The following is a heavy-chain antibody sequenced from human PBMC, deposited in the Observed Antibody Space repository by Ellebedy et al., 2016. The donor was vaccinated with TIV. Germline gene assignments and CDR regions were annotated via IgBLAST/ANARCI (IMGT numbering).Heavy chain of an antibody. J-gene: IGHJ3*02. D-gene: IGHD4-11*01. CDR2: ISGTGVST. CDR1: GFSFYNYA. V-gene: IGHV3-23*01. CDR3: ARERQSAFDI. Sequence: PGGSLRLSCTASGFSFYNYAMNWVRQAPGKGLEWVSAISGTGVSTYYADSVKGRLTISRDNSKNTVYLQMNSLRAEDAAVYYCARERQSAFDIWGQGTMVTVSS.